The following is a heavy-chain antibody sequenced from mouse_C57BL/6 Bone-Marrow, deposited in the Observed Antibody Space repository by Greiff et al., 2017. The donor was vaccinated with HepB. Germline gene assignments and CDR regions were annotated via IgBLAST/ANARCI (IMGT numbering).Heavy chain of an antibody. CDR1: GYTFTSYW. J-gene: IGHJ4*01. V-gene: IGHV1-52*01. CDR3: ARVGYYPYAMDY. CDR2: IDPSDSET. Sequence: QVQLKQPGAELVRPGSSVKLSCKASGYTFTSYWMHWVKQRPIQGLEWIGNIDPSDSETHYNQKFKDKATLTVDKSSSTAYMQLSSLTSEDSAVYYCARVGYYPYAMDYWGQGTSVTVSS. D-gene: IGHD2-3*01.